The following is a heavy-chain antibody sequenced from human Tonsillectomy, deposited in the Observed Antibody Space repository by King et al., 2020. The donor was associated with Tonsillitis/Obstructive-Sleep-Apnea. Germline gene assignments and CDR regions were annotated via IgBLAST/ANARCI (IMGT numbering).Heavy chain of an antibody. Sequence: VQLVESGGGLVQPGGSLRLSCAASGFTFSSYWMHWVRHAPGKGLVWVSRINSDGSSTSYADSVKGRFTISRDNAKNTLYLQMNSLRAEDTAVDYCARGPLSSEWLSQKSDWFDPWGQGTLVTVSS. D-gene: IGHD3-3*01. CDR3: ARGPLSSEWLSQKSDWFDP. V-gene: IGHV3-74*01. CDR2: INSDGSST. J-gene: IGHJ5*02. CDR1: GFTFSSYW.